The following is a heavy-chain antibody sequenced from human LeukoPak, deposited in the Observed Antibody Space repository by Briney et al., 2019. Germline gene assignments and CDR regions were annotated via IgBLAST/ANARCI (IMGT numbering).Heavy chain of an antibody. CDR2: ISAYNGNT. CDR3: ARFSPGAPPYCGGDCYSFQH. D-gene: IGHD2-21*02. Sequence: ASVKVSCKASGYTFTSYGMSWVRQAPGQGLEWMGWISAYNGNTNYAQKLQGRVTMTTDTSTSTAYMEVRSLRSDDTAVYYCARFSPGAPPYCGGDCYSFQHWGQGTLVTVSS. CDR1: GYTFTSYG. V-gene: IGHV1-18*01. J-gene: IGHJ1*01.